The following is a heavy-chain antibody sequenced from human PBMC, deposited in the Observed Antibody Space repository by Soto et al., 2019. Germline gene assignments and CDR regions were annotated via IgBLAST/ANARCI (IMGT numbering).Heavy chain of an antibody. J-gene: IGHJ6*02. CDR3: AKSKYQGSYYGVDV. V-gene: IGHV3-30*18. CDR2: ISFDGNNK. D-gene: IGHD2-2*01. CDR1: GFTFSTHG. Sequence: GGSLTLSSAASGFTFSTHGAHCVSQAPGKGLEWVAVISFDGNNKYYADSVKGRFTISRDNSKNTLYLLMNSLRGEDTGVSYCAKSKYQGSYYGVDVWGQGTTVTVSS.